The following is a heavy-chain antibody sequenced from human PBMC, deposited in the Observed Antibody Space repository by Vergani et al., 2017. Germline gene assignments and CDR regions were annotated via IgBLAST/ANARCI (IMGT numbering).Heavy chain of an antibody. V-gene: IGHV3-74*01. Sequence: EVQLVESGGGLVQPGGSLRLSCAASGFTFSRYWMHWVRQAPGKGLVWVSRISSDGSSTSCADSVKGRFTISRDNAMNTLYLQMNSLRAEDTAVYYCAAVRGAWGYFDYWGQGTLVTVSS. CDR1: GFTFSRYW. CDR3: AAVRGAWGYFDY. CDR2: ISSDGSST. D-gene: IGHD3-10*01. J-gene: IGHJ4*02.